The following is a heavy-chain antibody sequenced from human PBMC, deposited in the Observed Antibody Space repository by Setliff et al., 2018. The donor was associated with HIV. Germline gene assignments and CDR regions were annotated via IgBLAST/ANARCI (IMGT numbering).Heavy chain of an antibody. J-gene: IGHJ3*02. CDR1: GFTFSTYG. CDR3: ARDRGYPDSFNI. CDR2: IINGAK. Sequence: GGSLRLSCEASGFTFSTYGMNWVRHAPGKGLEWVAQIINGAKHYADSMEGRFTISRDDAKNSLYLQMDSLRAEDTAVYYCARDRGYPDSFNIWGQGTVVTVSS. V-gene: IGHV3-48*01. D-gene: IGHD3-10*01.